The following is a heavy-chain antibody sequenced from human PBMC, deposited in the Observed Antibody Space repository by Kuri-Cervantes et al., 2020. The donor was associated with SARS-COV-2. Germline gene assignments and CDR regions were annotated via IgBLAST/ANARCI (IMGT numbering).Heavy chain of an antibody. CDR2: IDYSGST. Sequence: GSLRLSCTVSGGPISSGSYYWCWIRQPPGKGLEWIGSIDYSGSTYYNPSFKSRVTIAVATSKNQFSLKLSSVPAADTAVYYCAGGGSSSWRSYYYYGMDDWGQGTLVTVSS. CDR3: AGGGSSSWRSYYYYGMDD. J-gene: IGHJ6*02. CDR1: GGPISSGSYY. D-gene: IGHD6-13*01. V-gene: IGHV4-39*01.